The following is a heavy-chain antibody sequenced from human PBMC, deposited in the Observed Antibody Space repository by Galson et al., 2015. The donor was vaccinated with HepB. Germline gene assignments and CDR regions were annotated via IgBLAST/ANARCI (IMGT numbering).Heavy chain of an antibody. CDR1: GFTFSSYA. Sequence: SLRLSCAASGFTFSSYAMHWVRQAPGKGLEWVAVISYDGSNKYYADSVKGRFTISRDNSKNTLYLQMNSLRAEDTAVYYCARYSSSTKFGPEYFQHWGQGTLVTVSS. CDR2: ISYDGSNK. CDR3: ARYSSSTKFGPEYFQH. D-gene: IGHD6-13*01. J-gene: IGHJ1*01. V-gene: IGHV3-30*04.